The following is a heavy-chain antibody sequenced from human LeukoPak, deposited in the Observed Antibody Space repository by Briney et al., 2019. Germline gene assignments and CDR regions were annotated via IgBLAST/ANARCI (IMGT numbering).Heavy chain of an antibody. Sequence: ASVKVSCKASGYTFSGHYMHWVRQAPGQGLEWMGWISAYNGNTNYAQKLQGRVTMTTDTSTSTAYMELRSLRSDDTAVYYCARASGYSSGWYPPDYWGQGTLVTVSS. CDR1: GYTFSGHY. V-gene: IGHV1-18*04. D-gene: IGHD6-19*01. CDR3: ARASGYSSGWYPPDY. J-gene: IGHJ4*02. CDR2: ISAYNGNT.